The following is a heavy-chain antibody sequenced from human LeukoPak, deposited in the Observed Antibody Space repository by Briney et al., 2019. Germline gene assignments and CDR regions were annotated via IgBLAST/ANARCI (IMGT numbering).Heavy chain of an antibody. Sequence: SETLSLTCTVSGGSISSGGYYWSWIRQHPGKGLEWIGYIYYSGSTYYNPSLKSRVTISVDTSKNQFSLKLSSVTAADTAVYYCARDSRDYYDSSGYFPRLYFDYWGQGTLVTVSS. CDR3: ARDSRDYYDSSGYFPRLYFDY. J-gene: IGHJ4*02. CDR2: IYYSGST. D-gene: IGHD3-22*01. CDR1: GGSISSGGYY. V-gene: IGHV4-31*03.